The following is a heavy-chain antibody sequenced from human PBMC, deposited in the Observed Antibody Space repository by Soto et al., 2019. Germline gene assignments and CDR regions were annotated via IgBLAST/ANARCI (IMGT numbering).Heavy chain of an antibody. D-gene: IGHD1-1*01. CDR2: IWYDGSNK. V-gene: IGHV3-33*01. CDR3: ARGGGCSGTYYFDY. Sequence: QVQLVASGGGVVQPRRSLSISCAASGFTFSSYGIHWVRQAPGKWLEWVAVIWYDGSNKYYADSVKGRFTISRDNSKNTLYLQMNSLRAEDTAVYYCARGGGCSGTYYFDYWGQGTLVTVSS. J-gene: IGHJ4*02. CDR1: GFTFSSYG.